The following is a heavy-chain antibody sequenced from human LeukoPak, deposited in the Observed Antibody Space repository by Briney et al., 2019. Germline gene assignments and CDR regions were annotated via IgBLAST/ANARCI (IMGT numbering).Heavy chain of an antibody. CDR3: ARGPSSVITMVRGVKIQYFDY. V-gene: IGHV3-23*01. CDR1: GFTFSSYD. J-gene: IGHJ4*02. Sequence: GGSLRLSCAASGFTFSSYDMSWVRQAPGEGLEWVSLISGSGGNTYYADSVEGRSTISRDNSKNTLYLQMNSLRAEDTAVYYCARGPSSVITMVRGVKIQYFDYWGQGTLVTVSS. CDR2: ISGSGGNT. D-gene: IGHD3-10*01.